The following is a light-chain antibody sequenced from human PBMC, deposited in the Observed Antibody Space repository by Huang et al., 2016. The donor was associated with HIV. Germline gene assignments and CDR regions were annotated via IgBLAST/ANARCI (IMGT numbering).Light chain of an antibody. J-gene: IGKJ2*01. Sequence: DIVMTQSPGSLIVSLGERATIHCKSSQSILHSTNNKHYLAWYQQKPGQSPRLLIYWASVRESWVPDRFSGGGSGTDFSLTISGLQAEDVAVYYCQQYYNTPLTFGRGTKLEIK. CDR2: WAS. CDR1: QSILHSTNNKHY. V-gene: IGKV4-1*01. CDR3: QQYYNTPLT.